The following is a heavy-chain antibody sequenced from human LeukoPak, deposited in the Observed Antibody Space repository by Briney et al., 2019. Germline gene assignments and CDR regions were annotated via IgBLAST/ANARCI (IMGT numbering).Heavy chain of an antibody. CDR1: GGSFSGYY. CDR3: ARGRLPYSSSWYLLDF. J-gene: IGHJ4*02. D-gene: IGHD6-13*01. V-gene: IGHV4-34*01. Sequence: PSETLTLTCAVYGGSFSGYYWSWIRQPPGKGLEWIGEINHSGSTNYNPSLKSRVTISEDTSKNQFSLNLSSVTAADTAVYYCARGRLPYSSSWYLLDFWGQGALVTASS. CDR2: INHSGST.